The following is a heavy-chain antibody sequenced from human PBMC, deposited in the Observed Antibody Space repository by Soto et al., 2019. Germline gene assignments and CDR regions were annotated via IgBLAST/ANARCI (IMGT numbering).Heavy chain of an antibody. CDR1: GFMFSRSW. Sequence: GGSLRLSCAASGFMFSRSWMSWVRQAPGEGLKWVASISPDGRTTYYVDSVKGRFTISRDNAENSVYLQMNSLRAEDTAVFYCASLLGSVTTFDNWGQGTLVTVSS. V-gene: IGHV3-7*01. CDR2: ISPDGRTT. CDR3: ASLLGSVTTFDN. J-gene: IGHJ4*02. D-gene: IGHD1-1*01.